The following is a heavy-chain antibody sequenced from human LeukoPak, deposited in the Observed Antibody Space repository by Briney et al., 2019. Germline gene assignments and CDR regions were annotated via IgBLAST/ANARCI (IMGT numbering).Heavy chain of an antibody. CDR2: ISSNGGST. D-gene: IGHD1-26*01. CDR1: GFTFSRYA. V-gene: IGHV3-64*01. Sequence: PGGSLRLSCAASGFTFSRYAMHWVRQAPGKGLEYVSAISSNGGSTYYANSVKGRFTISRDNSKNTLYLQMGSLRAEDMAVYYCARSGSYYYWGQGTLVTVSS. J-gene: IGHJ4*02. CDR3: ARSGSYYY.